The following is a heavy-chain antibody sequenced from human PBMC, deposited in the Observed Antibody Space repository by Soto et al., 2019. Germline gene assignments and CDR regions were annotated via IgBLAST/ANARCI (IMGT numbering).Heavy chain of an antibody. CDR3: ARHARVAVARYGMDV. CDR1: GGSISSSSYY. CDR2: IYYSGST. D-gene: IGHD6-19*01. J-gene: IGHJ6*02. Sequence: QLQLQESGPGLVKPSETLSLTCTVSGGSISSSSYYWGWIRQPPGKGLEWIGRIYYSGSTYYNPSLKSRVTISVDTSKNQYSLKLSSVTAADTAVYYCARHARVAVARYGMDVWGQGTTVTVSS. V-gene: IGHV4-39*01.